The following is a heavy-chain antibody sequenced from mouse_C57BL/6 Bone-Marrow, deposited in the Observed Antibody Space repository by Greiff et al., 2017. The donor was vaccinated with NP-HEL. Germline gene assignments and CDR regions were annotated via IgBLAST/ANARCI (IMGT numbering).Heavy chain of an antibody. CDR3: ARRWLLNSLDY. D-gene: IGHD2-3*01. CDR1: GYTFTDYY. V-gene: IGHV1-26*01. CDR2: INPNNGGT. Sequence: VQLQQSGPELVKPGASVKISCKASGYTFTDYYMNWVKQSHGKSLEWIGDINPNNGGTSYNQKFKGKATLTVDKSSSTAYMELRSLTSEDSAVYYCARRWLLNSLDYWGQGTTLTVSS. J-gene: IGHJ2*01.